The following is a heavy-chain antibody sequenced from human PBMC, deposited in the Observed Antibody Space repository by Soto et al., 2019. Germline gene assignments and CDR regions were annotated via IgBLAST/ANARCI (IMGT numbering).Heavy chain of an antibody. CDR1: GGSVSSGSYY. CDR2: IYYSGRT. Sequence: SETLSLKCAVSGGSVSSGSYYWSWIRQPPGKGLEWIGSIYYSGRTYSNPSLRSRVSMSIDTSKDQFSLKLKSVTTSDTALYFCARQRTSVVTQAYFDVWGPGSLVTVSS. CDR3: ARQRTSVVTQAYFDV. J-gene: IGHJ4*02. D-gene: IGHD2-21*02. V-gene: IGHV4-39*01.